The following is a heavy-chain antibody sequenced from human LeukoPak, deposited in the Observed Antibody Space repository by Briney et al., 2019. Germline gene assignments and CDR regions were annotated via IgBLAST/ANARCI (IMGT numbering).Heavy chain of an antibody. CDR3: ARSYSSGWYYYYYYYYMDV. V-gene: IGHV1-2*02. J-gene: IGHJ6*03. D-gene: IGHD6-19*01. CDR1: GYTFTSYG. CDR2: INPNSGGT. Sequence: GASVKVSCKASGYTFTSYGISWVRQAPGQGLEWMGWINPNSGGTNYAQKFQGRVTMTRDTSISTAYMELSRLRSDDTAVYYCARSYSSGWYYYYYYYYMDVWGKGTTVTISS.